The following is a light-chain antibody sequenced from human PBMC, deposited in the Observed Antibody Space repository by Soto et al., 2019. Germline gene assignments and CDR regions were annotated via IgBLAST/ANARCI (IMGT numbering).Light chain of an antibody. CDR2: EGS. V-gene: IGLV2-23*01. CDR1: SSDVGSYYL. J-gene: IGLJ2*01. CDR3: CSYAGTSTSVV. Sequence: QSVLTQPASVSGSPGQSITISCTGTSSDVGSYYLVSWYQQHPGKAPKLMIYEGSKRPSGVSNRFSGSKSGNTASLTISGLQAEDEADYYCCSYAGTSTSVVFGGGTKVTVL.